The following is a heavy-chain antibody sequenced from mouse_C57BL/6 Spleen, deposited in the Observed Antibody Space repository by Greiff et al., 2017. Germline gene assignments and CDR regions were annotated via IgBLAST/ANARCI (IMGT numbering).Heavy chain of an antibody. CDR3: ARTYYSQIFAKDY. D-gene: IGHD2-12*01. Sequence: QVQLQQSGAELAKPGASVKLSCKASGYTFTSYWMHWVKQRPEQGLEWIGYINPSSGYTKYKQKFKDQATLTADKSSTTAYMQLSSLTYEDTAVYYCARTYYSQIFAKDYRGQGTSVTVSS. J-gene: IGHJ4*01. V-gene: IGHV1-7*01. CDR1: GYTFTSYW. CDR2: INPSSGYT.